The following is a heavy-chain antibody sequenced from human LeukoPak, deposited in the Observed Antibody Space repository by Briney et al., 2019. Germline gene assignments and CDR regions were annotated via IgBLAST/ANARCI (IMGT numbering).Heavy chain of an antibody. CDR2: IYYSGST. J-gene: IGHJ4*02. CDR1: GGSISDFY. Sequence: SETLSLTCTASGGSISDFYWSWIRQPPGKGLEWIGYIYYSGSTTYNPSLNSRVTMAVDTSKNQFSLKLSSVTAADSAVYYCARVKQGTAMVDYWGPGTLVTVSS. D-gene: IGHD5-18*01. V-gene: IGHV4-59*01. CDR3: ARVKQGTAMVDY.